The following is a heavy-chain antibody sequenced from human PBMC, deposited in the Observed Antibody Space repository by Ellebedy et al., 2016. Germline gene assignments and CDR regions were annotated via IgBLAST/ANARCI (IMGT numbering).Heavy chain of an antibody. D-gene: IGHD1-26*01. CDR1: GFTFSSYA. V-gene: IGHV3-23*01. CDR2: ISGSGGST. Sequence: GGSLRLSXAATGFTFSSYAMSWVRQAPGKGLEWVSAISGSGGSTYYADSVKGRFTISRDNSKNTLYLHMNSLRAEDTAIYYCVRGTLGGQGDFWGQGTLVTVSS. J-gene: IGHJ4*02. CDR3: VRGTLGGQGDF.